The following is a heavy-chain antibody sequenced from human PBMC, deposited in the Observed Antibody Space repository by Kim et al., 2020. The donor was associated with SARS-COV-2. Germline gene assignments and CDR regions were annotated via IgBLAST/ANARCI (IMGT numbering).Heavy chain of an antibody. V-gene: IGHV4-34*01. D-gene: IGHD6-19*01. CDR2: INHSGST. J-gene: IGHJ4*02. CDR1: GGSFSGYY. Sequence: SETLSLTCAVYGGSFSGYYWSWIRQPPGKGLEWIGEINHSGSTNYNPSLKSRVTISVDTSKNQFSLKLSSVTAADTAVYYCARGLFRYSSGRWSFDYWGQGTLVTVSS. CDR3: ARGLFRYSSGRWSFDY.